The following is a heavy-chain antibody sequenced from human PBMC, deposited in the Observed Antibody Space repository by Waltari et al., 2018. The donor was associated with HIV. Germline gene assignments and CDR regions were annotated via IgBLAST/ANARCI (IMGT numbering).Heavy chain of an antibody. CDR2: IIPIFGTA. Sequence: QVQLVQSGAEVKKPGSSVKVSCKASGGTFSSYALSWVRQAPGQGLEWMGGIIPIFGTANYAQKFQGRVTITADKSTSTAYMELSSLISEDTAVYYCASPPTRYNWNYGFDYWGQGTLVTVSS. CDR1: GGTFSSYA. CDR3: ASPPTRYNWNYGFDY. D-gene: IGHD1-7*01. V-gene: IGHV1-69*06. J-gene: IGHJ4*02.